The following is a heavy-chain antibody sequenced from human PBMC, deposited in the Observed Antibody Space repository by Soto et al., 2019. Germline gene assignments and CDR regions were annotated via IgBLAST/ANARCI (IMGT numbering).Heavy chain of an antibody. CDR3: ARVGSSGWSPDY. V-gene: IGHV4-4*07. J-gene: IGHJ4*02. D-gene: IGHD6-19*01. Sequence: SETLSLTCTVSGGSISSYYWSWIRQPAGKGLEWIGRIYTSGSTNYNPSLKSRVTMSVDTSKNQFSLKLRSVTAADTAVYYCARVGSSGWSPDYWGQGTLVTVSS. CDR1: GGSISSYY. CDR2: IYTSGST.